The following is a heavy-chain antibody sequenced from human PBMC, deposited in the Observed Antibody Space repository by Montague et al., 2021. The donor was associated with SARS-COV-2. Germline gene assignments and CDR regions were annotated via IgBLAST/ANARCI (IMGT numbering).Heavy chain of an antibody. J-gene: IGHJ3*02. V-gene: IGHV4-59*05. CDR2: IYDSGST. CDR3: ARRGRKLLPVATTIGGFDI. CDR1: GGSISSYY. Sequence: SETLSLTCTVSGGSISSYYWSWIRQPPGKGLEWIGSIYDSGSTYYNPSLKSRVTISVDTSKNHFSLKLSSVTAADTAVYYCARRGRKLLPVATTIGGFDIWGQGIMVTVSS. D-gene: IGHD5-12*01.